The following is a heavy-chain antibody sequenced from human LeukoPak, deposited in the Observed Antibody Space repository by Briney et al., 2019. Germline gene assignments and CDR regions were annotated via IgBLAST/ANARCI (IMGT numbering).Heavy chain of an antibody. CDR1: GGYVNRGTFF. Sequence: SETLSLTCAVSGGYVNRGTFFWTWIRKPPGKGLEWIGYISNSGSTNYHPSLKSRVTISSDTSKTQFTLKLTSVTAADTAVYYCARIHSSTYRYFDYWGQGTLVTVSS. J-gene: IGHJ4*02. CDR2: ISNSGST. V-gene: IGHV4-61*01. D-gene: IGHD2-2*01. CDR3: ARIHSSTYRYFDY.